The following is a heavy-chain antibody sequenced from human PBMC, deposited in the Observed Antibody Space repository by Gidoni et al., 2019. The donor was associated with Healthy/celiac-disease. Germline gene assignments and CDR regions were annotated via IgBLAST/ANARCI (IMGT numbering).Heavy chain of an antibody. J-gene: IGHJ3*02. V-gene: IGHV5-51*03. CDR1: GYSFTSYW. CDR2: IYPGDSDT. D-gene: IGHD3-22*01. Sequence: EVQLVQSGAEVKKPGESLKISCKCSGYSFTSYWIGWVRQMPGKGLEWMGIIYPGDSDTGYSPSFQGQGTISAEKSISTAYLQWSSLKASDTAMYYCARGPLLYYYDSSGYFNDAFDIWGQGTMVTVSA. CDR3: ARGPLLYYYDSSGYFNDAFDI.